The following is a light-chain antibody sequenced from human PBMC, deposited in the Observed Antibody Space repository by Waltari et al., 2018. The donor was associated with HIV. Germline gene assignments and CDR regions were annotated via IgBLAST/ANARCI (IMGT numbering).Light chain of an antibody. CDR3: AAWDDSLHGEL. J-gene: IGLJ2*01. Sequence: QSVLTQTPLLSGTPGQRVTISRSGGYSNIGSNTVNCYQPFPGTAPRLLIYSNKQRPSWVPDRLSGSKSGTSACLVISELQSQDEADYHCAAWDDSLHGELFGGGTKLTVL. V-gene: IGLV1-44*01. CDR2: SNK. CDR1: YSNIGSNT.